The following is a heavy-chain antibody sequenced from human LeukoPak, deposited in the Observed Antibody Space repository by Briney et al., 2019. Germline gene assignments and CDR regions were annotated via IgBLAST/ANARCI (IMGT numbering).Heavy chain of an antibody. CDR1: GGSISSSSHL. J-gene: IGHJ6*03. CDR2: VHYLGTT. V-gene: IGHV4-39*07. Sequence: PSETLSLTCTVSGGSISSSSHLWGWIRQPPGKGLEWIGSVHYLGTTYDNPSLKSRVTISVDTSKNQFSLKLSSVTAADTAVYYCARRSGFYYYYYKDVWGKGTTVTVSS. CDR3: ARRSGFYYYYYKDV.